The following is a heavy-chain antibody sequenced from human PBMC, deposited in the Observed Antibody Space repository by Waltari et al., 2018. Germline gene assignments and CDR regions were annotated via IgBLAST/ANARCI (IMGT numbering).Heavy chain of an antibody. CDR2: IRVYSGNT. CDR1: GYSFINNG. J-gene: IGHJ2*01. V-gene: IGHV1-18*04. Sequence: QLVQSGNEVKVPGASVKVSYEASGYSFINNGISWVRHVPGQDLEWMGWIRVYSGNTDSSQKFQGRLTLTADTSTSTAYLELRSLRSDDTAVYFCARGLYDYSRYYLDIWGRGTLVTVSS. D-gene: IGHD3-16*01. CDR3: ARGLYDYSRYYLDI.